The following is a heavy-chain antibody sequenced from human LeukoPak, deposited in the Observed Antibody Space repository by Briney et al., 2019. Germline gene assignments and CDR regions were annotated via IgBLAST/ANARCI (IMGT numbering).Heavy chain of an antibody. D-gene: IGHD3-16*01. CDR1: GGSISRYY. Sequence: SETLSLTCTVSGGSISRYYWSWIRQPPGKGLGRIGYLYYGGGTGYDPSLKSRVTMSEDTSKNQFSLKMTSVTAADTAVYYCASDSWGMFHFDYWGQGTLVTVSS. V-gene: IGHV4-59*01. CDR2: LYYGGGT. CDR3: ASDSWGMFHFDY. J-gene: IGHJ4*02.